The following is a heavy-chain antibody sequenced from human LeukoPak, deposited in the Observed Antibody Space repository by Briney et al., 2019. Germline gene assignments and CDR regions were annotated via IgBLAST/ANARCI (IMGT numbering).Heavy chain of an antibody. CDR2: ICIAGSNK. CDR3: ARESAVATLDYYGMDV. CDR1: GFTFSSYG. J-gene: IGHJ6*02. Sequence: GRSLRLSCAASGFTFSSYGMHWVRQAPGKGVEWVAVICIAGSNKNYAASVKGRFTIPRAHAKNSLSLKMNSLTAGTTPVFSCARESAVATLDYYGMDVWGQGTTVTVSS. V-gene: IGHV3-33*01. D-gene: IGHD5-12*01.